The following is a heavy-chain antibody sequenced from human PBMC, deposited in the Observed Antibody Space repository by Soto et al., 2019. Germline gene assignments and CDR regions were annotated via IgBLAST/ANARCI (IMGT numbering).Heavy chain of an antibody. CDR1: GGSISSSSYY. CDR3: ARQGYCSGGSCDMNWLDP. J-gene: IGHJ5*02. V-gene: IGHV4-39*01. D-gene: IGHD2-15*01. CDR2: INYSGST. Sequence: QLQLQESGPGLVKPSETLSLTCTVSGGSISSSSYYWGWIRQPPGKGLEWIGSINYSGSTYYNPSLRSRVTISVDTSKNQFSLQVSSGSAADTSVCHCARQGYCSGGSCDMNWLDPWGQGILVTVSS.